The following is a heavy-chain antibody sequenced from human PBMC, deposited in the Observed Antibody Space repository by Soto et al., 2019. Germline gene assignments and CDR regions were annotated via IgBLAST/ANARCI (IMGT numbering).Heavy chain of an antibody. Sequence: YSRWIPHPSGKGLEWIGEINHSGSTNYNPSLKSRITINPDTSKNQFSLQLNSVTPEDTAVYYCARGGPGSRSGFAYWGQGTLVTGSS. CDR1: Y. V-gene: IGHV4-34*01. CDR3: ARGGPGSRSGFAY. CDR2: INHSGST. J-gene: IGHJ4*02.